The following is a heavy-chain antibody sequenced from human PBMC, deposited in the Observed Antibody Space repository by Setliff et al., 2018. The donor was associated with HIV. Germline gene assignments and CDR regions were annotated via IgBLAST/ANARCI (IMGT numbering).Heavy chain of an antibody. CDR2: IYTSGIT. CDR3: ARAAYSGTYLWEPATDL. J-gene: IGHJ2*01. Sequence: PSETLSLTCTVSGGSISSYYWSWIRLPPGKGLEWIGYIYTSGITNYNPSLKSRVTMSVDTSKNQFSLKLSSVTAADTAVYYCARAAYSGTYLWEPATDLWGRGTLVTVSS. V-gene: IGHV4-4*08. D-gene: IGHD1-26*01. CDR1: GGSISSYY.